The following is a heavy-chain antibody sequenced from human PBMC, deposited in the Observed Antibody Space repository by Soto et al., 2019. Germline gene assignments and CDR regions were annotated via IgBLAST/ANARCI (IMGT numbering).Heavy chain of an antibody. J-gene: IGHJ6*02. CDR2: ISWNSGSI. CDR1: GFTFDDYA. Sequence: GGSLRLSCAASGFTFDDYAMHWVRQAPGKGLEWVSGISWNSGSIGYADPVKGRFTISRDNAKNSLYLQMNSLRAEDTALYYCAKDMSYSSSWYWGPYGMDVWGQGTTVTVSS. CDR3: AKDMSYSSSWYWGPYGMDV. V-gene: IGHV3-9*01. D-gene: IGHD6-13*01.